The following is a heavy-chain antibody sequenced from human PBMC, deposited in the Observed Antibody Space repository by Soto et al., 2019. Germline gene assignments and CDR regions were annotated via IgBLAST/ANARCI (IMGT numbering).Heavy chain of an antibody. Sequence: QVHLVQCGAEVKKPGASVKVSCMGSGYAFTTYGITWVRQAPGQGLEWMGWISAHNGNTNYAQKLQGRVTVTRDTSTSTAYMELRSLRSDDTAVYYCARGRYGDYWGQGALVTVSS. J-gene: IGHJ4*02. V-gene: IGHV1-18*01. CDR2: ISAHNGNT. D-gene: IGHD1-1*01. CDR1: GYAFTTYG. CDR3: ARGRYGDY.